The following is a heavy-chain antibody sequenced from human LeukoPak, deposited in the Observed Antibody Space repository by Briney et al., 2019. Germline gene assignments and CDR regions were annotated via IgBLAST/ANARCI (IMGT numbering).Heavy chain of an antibody. J-gene: IGHJ4*02. CDR1: GFTFSTYS. V-gene: IGHV3-48*02. CDR3: ARDWGQRGVGATLAN. D-gene: IGHD1-26*01. CDR2: ISNSSSTI. Sequence: GGSLRLSCAASGFTFSTYSMNWVRQAPGKGLEWVSYISNSSSTIYYADSVKGRFTISRDNFKNTVDLQVSGLKEEDTAVYYCARDWGQRGVGATLANWGQGTLVIVSS.